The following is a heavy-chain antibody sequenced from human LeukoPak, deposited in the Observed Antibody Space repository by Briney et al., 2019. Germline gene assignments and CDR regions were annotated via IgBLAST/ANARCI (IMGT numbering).Heavy chain of an antibody. J-gene: IGHJ4*02. CDR2: ISGSGGST. CDR1: GFTFSSYA. CDR3: AKDTHSHTPAFFDY. V-gene: IGHV3-23*01. Sequence: GGSLRLSCAASGFTFSSYAMSWVRQAPGKGLEWVSAISGSGGSTYYADSVKGRLTISRDNSKNTLYPQMNSLRAEDTAVYYCAKDTHSHTPAFFDYWGQGTLVTVSS. D-gene: IGHD2-15*01.